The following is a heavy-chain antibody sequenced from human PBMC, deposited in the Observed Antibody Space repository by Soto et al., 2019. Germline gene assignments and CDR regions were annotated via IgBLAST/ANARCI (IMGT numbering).Heavy chain of an antibody. V-gene: IGHV1-3*01. CDR1: GYTFTSYA. Sequence: ASVKVSCKASGYTFTSYAMHWVRQAPGQRLEWMGWINAGNGNTKYSQKYQGRVTITRDTSASTAYMELSSLRSGDTAVYYCASSESDFEWLLDAFDIWGQGKMVTVSS. CDR3: ASSESDFEWLLDAFDI. D-gene: IGHD3-9*01. CDR2: INAGNGNT. J-gene: IGHJ3*02.